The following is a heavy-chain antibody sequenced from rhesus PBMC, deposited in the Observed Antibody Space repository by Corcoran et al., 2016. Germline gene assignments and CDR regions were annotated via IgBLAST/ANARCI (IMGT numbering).Heavy chain of an antibody. V-gene: IGHV4-122*02. J-gene: IGHJ2*01. Sequence: QVQLQESGPGLVKPSETLSLTCAVSGGSISSGYYYWSWIRQPPGKGLEWIGYITYSGSTSYNPSLKSRVTISRDTSKNQFSLKLSSVTVADTAVYYCARSSSWFNWYFDLWGPGTPITISS. CDR3: ARSSSWFNWYFDL. D-gene: IGHD6-13*01. CDR1: GGSISSGYYY. CDR2: ITYSGST.